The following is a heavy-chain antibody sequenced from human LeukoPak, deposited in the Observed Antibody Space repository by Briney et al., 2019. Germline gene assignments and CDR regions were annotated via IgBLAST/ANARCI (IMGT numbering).Heavy chain of an antibody. CDR3: AKGPPYGGMDV. CDR2: INGRGGST. V-gene: IGHV3-23*01. D-gene: IGHD3-10*01. Sequence: QTGGSLRLSCAASGFIFFNYAMTWVRQAPGKGLEGVSSINGRGGSTYYADSVKGRFTISRDNSKNTLYLQMNSLRAEDTAEYYCAKGPPYGGMDVWGQGTTVTVSS. CDR1: GFIFFNYA. J-gene: IGHJ6*02.